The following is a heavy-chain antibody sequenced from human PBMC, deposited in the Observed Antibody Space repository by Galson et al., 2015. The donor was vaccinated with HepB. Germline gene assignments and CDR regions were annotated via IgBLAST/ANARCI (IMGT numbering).Heavy chain of an antibody. Sequence: SLRLSCAASGFTVSRNYMSWVRQAPGKGLEWVSVIYSGGSTYYADSVKGRFTISRDNSKNTLYLQMNSLRAEDTAVYYCAREAIGYYYGMDVWGQGTTVTVSS. CDR3: AREAIGYYYGMDV. V-gene: IGHV3-53*01. CDR2: IYSGGST. D-gene: IGHD5-24*01. J-gene: IGHJ6*02. CDR1: GFTVSRNY.